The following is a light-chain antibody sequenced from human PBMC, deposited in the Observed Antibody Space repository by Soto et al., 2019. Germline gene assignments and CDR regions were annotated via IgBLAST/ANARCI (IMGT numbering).Light chain of an antibody. J-gene: IGLJ1*01. CDR1: SSDVGGYNY. CDR2: DVS. Sequence: QSVLTQPASVSGSPGQSITVSCTGTSSDVGGYNYVSWYQQHPGKAPKLIIYDVSDRPSGVSNRFSGSKSGNTASLTISGLQAEVVSDYYCSSETSSSSSYVAGTGSKPTDL. CDR3: SSETSSSSSYV. V-gene: IGLV2-14*03.